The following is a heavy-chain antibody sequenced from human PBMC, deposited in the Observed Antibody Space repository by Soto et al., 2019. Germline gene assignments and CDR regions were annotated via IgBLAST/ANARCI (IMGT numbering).Heavy chain of an antibody. CDR3: ASRITIFAGNWFDP. CDR1: GGSISSGDYY. CDR2: IYYSGST. J-gene: IGHJ5*02. Sequence: PSETLSLTCTVSGGSISSGDYYWSWIRQPPGKGLEWIGYIYYSGSTYYNPSLKSRVTISVDTSKNQFSLKLSSVTAADTAVYYCASRITIFAGNWFDPWGQGTLVTVSS. D-gene: IGHD3-3*01. V-gene: IGHV4-30-4*01.